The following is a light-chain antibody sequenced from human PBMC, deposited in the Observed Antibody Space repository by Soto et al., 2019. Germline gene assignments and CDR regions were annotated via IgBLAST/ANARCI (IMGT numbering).Light chain of an antibody. CDR3: QQTRRAPRT. Sequence: DIQMTQSPASLSASVGDRVAITCRASQPISSYLNWYQHKPGKAPTPLIYAAPNLQGAVPSRFSGSGSGTNFPLGISSLELEDFATYYFQQTRRAPRTFGPGTKLEIK. CDR1: QPISSY. J-gene: IGKJ2*01. V-gene: IGKV1-39*01. CDR2: AAP.